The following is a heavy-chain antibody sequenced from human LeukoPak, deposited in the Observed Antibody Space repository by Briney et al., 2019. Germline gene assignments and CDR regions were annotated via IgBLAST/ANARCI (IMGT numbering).Heavy chain of an antibody. D-gene: IGHD1-26*01. J-gene: IGHJ5*02. V-gene: IGHV3-21*01. Sequence: GGSLRLSCAASGFTFSTYSMNWVRRAPGKGLEWVSSISSSNYIYYADSVKGRFTISRENAKNSLYLQMNSLRAEDTAVYYCARDLEVGAPNWFDAWGQGTLVTVSS. CDR1: GFTFSTYS. CDR2: ISSSNYI. CDR3: ARDLEVGAPNWFDA.